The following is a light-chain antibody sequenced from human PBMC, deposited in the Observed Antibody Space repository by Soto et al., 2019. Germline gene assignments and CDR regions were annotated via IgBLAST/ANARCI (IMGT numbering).Light chain of an antibody. J-gene: IGLJ1*01. CDR3: SSYTSSSTLYV. Sequence: QSVLTQPASVSGSPGQSIPISCTGTSSDVGGYNYVSWYQQHPGKAPKLMIYDVSNRPSGVSNRFSGSKSGNTASLTISGLQAEDEADYYCSSYTSSSTLYVFGTGTKVTVL. CDR1: SSDVGGYNY. CDR2: DVS. V-gene: IGLV2-14*01.